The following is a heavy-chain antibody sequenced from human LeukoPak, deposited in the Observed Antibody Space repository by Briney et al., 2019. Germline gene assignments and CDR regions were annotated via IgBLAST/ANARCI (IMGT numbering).Heavy chain of an antibody. CDR1: GFSFSSYS. V-gene: IGHV3-21*01. J-gene: IGHJ6*03. Sequence: GGSLRLSCAASGFSFSSYSMNWVRQAPGKGLEWVSSISGTSHYIYYADSVKGRFTISRDNAKNSLYLQMNGLRAEDAAVYYCARDEERYYGSGRDYMDVWGKGTTVTVSS. CDR3: ARDEERYYGSGRDYMDV. CDR2: ISGTSHYI. D-gene: IGHD3-10*01.